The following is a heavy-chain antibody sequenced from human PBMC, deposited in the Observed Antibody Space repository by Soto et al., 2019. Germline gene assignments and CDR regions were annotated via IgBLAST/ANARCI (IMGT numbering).Heavy chain of an antibody. D-gene: IGHD5-18*01. J-gene: IGHJ4*02. CDR1: GFTFSSYW. CDR3: ARSITGYSYADS. CDR2: INSDGSST. V-gene: IGHV3-74*01. Sequence: EVQLVESGGGLVQPGGSLRLSCAASGFTFSSYWMHWVRQAPGKGLVWVSRINSDGSSTVYVDSVQGRCTISRDNAKNTPYLQMNTLRAEDTAVYYCARSITGYSYADSWGQGTLVTVSS.